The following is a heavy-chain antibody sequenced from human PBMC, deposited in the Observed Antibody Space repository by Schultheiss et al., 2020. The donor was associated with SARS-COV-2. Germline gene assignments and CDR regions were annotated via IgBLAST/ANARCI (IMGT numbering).Heavy chain of an antibody. D-gene: IGHD3-3*01. V-gene: IGHV3-21*04. CDR1: GFTFSTYS. Sequence: GGSLRLSCAASGFTFSTYSMNWVRQAPGKGLEWVSSISGSSSYIYYADSVKGRFTISRDNAKNSLYLQMNSLRAEDTAVYYCARSYDFSFDYWGQGTLVTVSS. CDR2: ISGSSSYI. J-gene: IGHJ4*02. CDR3: ARSYDFSFDY.